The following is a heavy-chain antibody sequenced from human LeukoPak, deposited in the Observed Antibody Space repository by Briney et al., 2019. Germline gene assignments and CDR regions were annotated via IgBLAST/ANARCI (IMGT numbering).Heavy chain of an antibody. CDR3: ARDAAGFYYGSNWFDP. Sequence: GASVKVSCKASGYTFTSYAMHWVRQAPGQRLEWMGWINAGNGSTKYSQKFQGRVTITRDTSASTAYMELSSLRSEDTAVYYCARDAAGFYYGSNWFDPWGQGTLVTVSS. J-gene: IGHJ5*02. CDR1: GYTFTSYA. D-gene: IGHD3-10*01. V-gene: IGHV1-3*01. CDR2: INAGNGST.